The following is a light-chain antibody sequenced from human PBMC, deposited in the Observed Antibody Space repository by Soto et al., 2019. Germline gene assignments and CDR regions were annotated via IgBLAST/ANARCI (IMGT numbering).Light chain of an antibody. J-gene: IGKJ2*01. Sequence: DIVMTQSPDSLAVSLGERATINCKSSQSVLYRSSNKNYLAWYQQKPGQPPKLLIYWASARDSGVPDRFSGSGSGTDFTLTISSLPAEDVAVYYCQQYYSTPYTFGQGTKLEIK. CDR2: WAS. V-gene: IGKV4-1*01. CDR1: QSVLYRSSNKNY. CDR3: QQYYSTPYT.